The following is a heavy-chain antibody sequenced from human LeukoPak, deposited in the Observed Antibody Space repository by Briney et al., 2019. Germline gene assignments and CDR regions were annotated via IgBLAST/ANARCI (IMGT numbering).Heavy chain of an antibody. V-gene: IGHV1-18*01. CDR1: GYTFTSYG. Sequence: ASVKVSCKASGYTFTSYGISWVRQAPGQGLEWMGWISAYNGNTNYAQKLQGRVTMTTDTSTSTAYMELSSLRSDDTAVYYCASQEDGDDSSAISGFQHWGQGTLVTVSS. CDR3: ASQEDGDDSSAISGFQH. D-gene: IGHD3-22*01. J-gene: IGHJ1*01. CDR2: ISAYNGNT.